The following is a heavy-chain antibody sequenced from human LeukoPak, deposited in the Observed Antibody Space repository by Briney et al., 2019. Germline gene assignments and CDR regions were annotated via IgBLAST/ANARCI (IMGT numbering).Heavy chain of an antibody. CDR1: GASVRSYW. D-gene: IGHD1-26*01. CDR2: IYSTGST. Sequence: SETLSLTCDVSGASVRSYWWGWVRQPAGKGLEWLGRIYSTGSTRFNPSLKSRLTLSIDTSTNQFSLKLTSVTAADTAVYFCARQGNTVSYYFLDYWSQGTLVTVSS. CDR3: ARQGNTVSYYFLDY. V-gene: IGHV4-4*07. J-gene: IGHJ4*02.